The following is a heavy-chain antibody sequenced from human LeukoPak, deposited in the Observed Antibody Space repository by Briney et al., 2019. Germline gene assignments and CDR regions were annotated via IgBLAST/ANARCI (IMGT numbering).Heavy chain of an antibody. D-gene: IGHD3-10*01. CDR2: ISWNSGSI. J-gene: IGHJ2*01. CDR1: GFTFDDYA. V-gene: IGHV3-9*01. Sequence: PGRSLRLSCAASGFTFDDYAMHWVRQAPGKGLEWVSGISWNSGSIGYADSVKGRFTISRDNAKNSLYLQMNSLRAEDTALYYCAKAPRGLFLNWYFDLWGRGTLVTVSS. CDR3: AKAPRGLFLNWYFDL.